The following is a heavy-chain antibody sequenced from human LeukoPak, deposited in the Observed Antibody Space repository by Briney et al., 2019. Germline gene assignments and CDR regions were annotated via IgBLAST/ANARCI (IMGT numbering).Heavy chain of an antibody. V-gene: IGHV4-34*01. Sequence: SETLSLTCAVYGGSFSGYYWSWIRQPPGKGLEWIGEINHSGSTNYNPSLKSRVTISVDTSKNQFSLKLSSVTAADTAVYYCARIKAARIFGVVNYYYYYYMGVWGKGTTVTVSS. CDR1: GGSFSGYY. CDR2: INHSGST. CDR3: ARIKAARIFGVVNYYYYYYMGV. D-gene: IGHD3-3*01. J-gene: IGHJ6*03.